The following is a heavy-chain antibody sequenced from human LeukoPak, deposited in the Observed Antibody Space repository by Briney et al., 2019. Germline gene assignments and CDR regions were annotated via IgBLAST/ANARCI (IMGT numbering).Heavy chain of an antibody. CDR2: IGGSGDKT. Sequence: GGSLRLSCAASGFTFSNFAMIWVRQAPGKGLEWVSAIGGSGDKTHYADSVKGRFTISRDNSKSVLYMQLNNLRLEDTAVYYCGEGHWGRGTLVTVSS. CDR1: GFTFSNFA. V-gene: IGHV3-23*01. CDR3: GEGH. J-gene: IGHJ4*02.